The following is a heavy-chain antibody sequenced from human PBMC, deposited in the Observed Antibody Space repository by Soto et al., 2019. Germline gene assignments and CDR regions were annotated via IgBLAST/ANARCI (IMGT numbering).Heavy chain of an antibody. CDR2: IYYSGST. CDR3: ARRPGYSYGQHDY. Sequence: SQTMRVPRTVAGGTSINRGCCWSWINKHPGKGLEWIGYIYYSGSTYYNPSLKSRVTISVDTSKNQFSLKLSSVTAADTAVYYCARRPGYSYGQHDYWGQGTLVTVSS. D-gene: IGHD5-18*01. CDR1: GGTSINRGCC. V-gene: IGHV4-31*02. J-gene: IGHJ4*02.